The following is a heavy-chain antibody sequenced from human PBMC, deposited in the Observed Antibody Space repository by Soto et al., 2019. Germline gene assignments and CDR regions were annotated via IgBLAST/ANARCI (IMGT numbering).Heavy chain of an antibody. CDR3: VSDRGYGHASVPYS. J-gene: IGHJ4*02. Sequence: QAHLVESGGGVVQPGRSLRLSCAASGFTFTSYGMHWVRQAPGKRLEWVAVISYDGGLQHYADSVKGRFTISRDNSKNMVLLKMNSLRAEDTAVYYCVSDRGYGHASVPYSWGQGTLVSVSS. V-gene: IGHV3-30*03. CDR1: GFTFTSYG. D-gene: IGHD5-18*01. CDR2: ISYDGGLQ.